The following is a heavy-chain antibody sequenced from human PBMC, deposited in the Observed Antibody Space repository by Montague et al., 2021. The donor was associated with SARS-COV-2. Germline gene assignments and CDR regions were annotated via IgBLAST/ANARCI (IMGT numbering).Heavy chain of an antibody. V-gene: IGHV4-38-2*02. CDR3: VREKAGGLRNVFDI. CDR2: IYHSGTT. Sequence: SETLSLTCTVSGFSIGSGDYWGWIRQPPGKGLEWIRSIYHSGTTXXNPXXXSRLTMSIDTSTYQFSLRLTSVTAADTAVFFCVREKAGGLRNVFDIWGQGATVTVSS. J-gene: IGHJ3*02. CDR1: GFSIGSGDY.